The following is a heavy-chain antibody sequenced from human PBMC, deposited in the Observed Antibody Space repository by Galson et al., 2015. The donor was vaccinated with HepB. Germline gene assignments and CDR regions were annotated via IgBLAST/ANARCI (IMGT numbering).Heavy chain of an antibody. V-gene: IGHV3-30-3*01. CDR3: VWEPLDY. CDR2: ISYDGSNK. J-gene: IGHJ4*02. CDR1: GFNFSNYA. Sequence: SLRLSCAASGFNFSNYAMYWVRQAPGKGLEWVAIISYDGSNKFYADSVKGRFTLSRDNSKNTLYLQMSSLRAEDTAVYYCVWEPLDYWGQGTLVTVSS.